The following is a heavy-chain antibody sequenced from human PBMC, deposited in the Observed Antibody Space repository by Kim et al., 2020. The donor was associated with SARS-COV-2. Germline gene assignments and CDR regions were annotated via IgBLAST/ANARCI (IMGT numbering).Heavy chain of an antibody. CDR3: ARVARGSGYPAFVYYYYYYYMDV. CDR2: ISSNGGST. CDR1: GFTFSSYA. V-gene: IGHV3-64*01. Sequence: GGSLRLSCAASGFTFSSYAMHWVRQAPGKGLEYVSAISSNGGSTYYANSVKGRFTISRDNSKNTLYLQMGSLRAEDMAVYYCARVARGSGYPAFVYYYYYYYMDVWGKGTTVTVSS. D-gene: IGHD3-22*01. J-gene: IGHJ6*03.